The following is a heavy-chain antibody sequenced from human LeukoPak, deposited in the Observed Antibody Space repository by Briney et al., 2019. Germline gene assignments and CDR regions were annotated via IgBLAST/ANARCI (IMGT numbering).Heavy chain of an antibody. Sequence: SETLSLTCTVSGGSISSYYWSWIRQPPGKGLEWIGYIYYSGSTNYNPSLKCRVTISVNTSKNQFSLKLSSVTAADTAVYYCARVLSSSGSDYWGQGTLVTVSS. J-gene: IGHJ4*02. CDR2: IYYSGST. CDR1: GGSISSYY. CDR3: ARVLSSSGSDY. V-gene: IGHV4-59*08. D-gene: IGHD3-10*01.